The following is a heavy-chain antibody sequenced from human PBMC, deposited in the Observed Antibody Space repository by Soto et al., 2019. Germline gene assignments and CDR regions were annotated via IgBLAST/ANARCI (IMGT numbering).Heavy chain of an antibody. Sequence: GSLRLSCAASGFTFSDYAMSWVRQAPGKGLEWVSVINSDGATYYADSVQGRFSISRDNSKSTLYLQMNSLSVEDTATYYCASRPRGSVAGTLDSWGQGSLVTVYS. CDR1: GFTFSDYA. D-gene: IGHD6-19*01. CDR3: ASRPRGSVAGTLDS. V-gene: IGHV3-23*01. J-gene: IGHJ5*01. CDR2: INSDGAT.